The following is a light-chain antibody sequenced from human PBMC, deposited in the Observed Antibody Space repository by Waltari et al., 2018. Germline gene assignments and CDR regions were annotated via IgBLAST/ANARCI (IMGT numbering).Light chain of an antibody. CDR1: NSDVGGYNL. J-gene: IGLJ2*01. CDR2: EVT. CDR3: SSYAGGSTVI. V-gene: IGLV2-23*02. Sequence: QSALTQPASVSGSPGQSITISCTGTNSDVGGYNLVSWYQQHPAKAPNLTLYEVTQPPSRVPNRFSGSKSGNTASLTISGLQAEDEADYYCSSYAGGSTVIFGGGTKVTVL.